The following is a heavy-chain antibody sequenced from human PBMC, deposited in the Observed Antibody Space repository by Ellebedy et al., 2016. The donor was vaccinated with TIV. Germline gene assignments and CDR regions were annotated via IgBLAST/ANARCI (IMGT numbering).Heavy chain of an antibody. Sequence: MPSETLSLTCAVYGGSFSGYYWSWIRQPPGKGLEWIGSTYNSRITYYNPSLKSRITISVDTSKNQFSLKLSSVTAADTAVYYCARVGDSSGYYPLDYWGPGTLVTVSS. CDR2: TYNSRIT. D-gene: IGHD3-22*01. CDR3: ARVGDSSGYYPLDY. V-gene: IGHV4-34*10. CDR1: GGSFSGYY. J-gene: IGHJ4*02.